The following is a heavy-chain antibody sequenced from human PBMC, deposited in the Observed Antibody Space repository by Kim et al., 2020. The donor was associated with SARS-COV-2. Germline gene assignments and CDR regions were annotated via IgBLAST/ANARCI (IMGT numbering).Heavy chain of an antibody. CDR3: ATSTTGTGPDPYYYYYGMDV. CDR1: GFTFSSYA. D-gene: IGHD1-1*01. V-gene: IGHV3-23*01. CDR2: ISGSGGST. Sequence: GGSLRLSCAASGFTFSSYAMSWVRQAPGKGLEWVSAISGSGGSTYYADSVKGRFTISRDNSKNTLYLQMNSLRAEDTAVYYCATSTTGTGPDPYYYYYGMDVWGQGTTVTVSS. J-gene: IGHJ6*02.